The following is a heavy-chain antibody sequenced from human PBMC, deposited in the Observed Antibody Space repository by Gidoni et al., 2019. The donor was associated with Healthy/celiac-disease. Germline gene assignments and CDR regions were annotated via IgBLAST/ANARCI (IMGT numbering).Heavy chain of an antibody. CDR3: ASGYGSGPRLFDY. V-gene: IGHV3-48*01. Sequence: EVQLVESGGGLVQPGGSLRFSCAASGFTFSSYSMNWVRQAPGKGLEWVSYLSSSSSTIYYADSVKGRFTISRDNAKNSLYLQMNSLRAEDTAVYYCASGYGSGPRLFDYWGQGTLVTVSS. J-gene: IGHJ4*02. CDR2: LSSSSSTI. D-gene: IGHD1-26*01. CDR1: GFTFSSYS.